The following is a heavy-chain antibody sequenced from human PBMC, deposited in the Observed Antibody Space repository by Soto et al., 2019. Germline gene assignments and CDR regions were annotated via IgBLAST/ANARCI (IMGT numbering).Heavy chain of an antibody. J-gene: IGHJ6*04. CDR2: ISYDGSNK. D-gene: IGHD5-18*01. CDR3: AKDPFDSYGPYYYYYGMDV. Sequence: APGKGLEWVAVISYDGSNKYYADAVKGRFTISRDNSKNTLYLQMNSLRAEDTAVYYCAKDPFDSYGPYYYYYGMDVWGKGTTVTVAS. V-gene: IGHV3-30*18.